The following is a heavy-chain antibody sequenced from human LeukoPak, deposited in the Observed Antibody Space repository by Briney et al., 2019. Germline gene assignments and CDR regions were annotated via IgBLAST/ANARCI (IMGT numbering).Heavy chain of an antibody. CDR1: GFTFSSYW. J-gene: IGHJ4*02. Sequence: GGSLRLSCAGAGFTFSSYWMSWVRQAPGKGLEWVANIKQDGSEKYYVDSVKGRFTISRDNAKNSLYLQMNSLRAEDTAVYYCARFLQPGATPFDYWGQGTLVTVSS. CDR2: IKQDGSEK. D-gene: IGHD1-26*01. V-gene: IGHV3-7*03. CDR3: ARFLQPGATPFDY.